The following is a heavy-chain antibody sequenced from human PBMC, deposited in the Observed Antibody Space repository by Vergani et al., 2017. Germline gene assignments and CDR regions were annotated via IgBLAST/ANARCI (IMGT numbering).Heavy chain of an antibody. Sequence: QVQLVQSGAEVKKPGASVKVSCKASGYTFTSYYMHWVRQAPGQGLEWMGIINPSGGSTSYAQKFQGRVNMTRDTSTSTVYMELSSLRSERTAVYYCARAESRDYMDVWGKGTTVTVSS. V-gene: IGHV1-46*01. J-gene: IGHJ6*03. CDR3: ARAESRDYMDV. CDR1: GYTFTSYY. CDR2: INPSGGST.